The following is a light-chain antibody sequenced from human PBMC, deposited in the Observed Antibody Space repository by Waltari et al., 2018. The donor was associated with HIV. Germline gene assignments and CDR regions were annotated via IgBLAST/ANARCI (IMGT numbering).Light chain of an antibody. Sequence: QSVLTQPPSVSGAPGQRVTISCTGSSSNIGAGYDVHWYQQLPGTAPKLLIYGNSNRPSGAPDRVSGSKSGTSASLAITGLQAEDEADYYCQSYDSSLSGWEVFGGGTKLTVL. CDR2: GNS. CDR1: SSNIGAGYD. V-gene: IGLV1-40*01. CDR3: QSYDSSLSGWEV. J-gene: IGLJ2*01.